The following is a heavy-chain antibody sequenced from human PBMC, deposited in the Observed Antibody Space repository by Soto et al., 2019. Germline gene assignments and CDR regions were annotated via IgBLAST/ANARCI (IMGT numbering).Heavy chain of an antibody. CDR1: GGSFSGYY. V-gene: IGHV4-34*01. J-gene: IGHJ4*02. Sequence: QVQLQQWGAGLSKPSETLSLTCAVYGGSFSGYYWSWIRQPPGKGLEWIGEIDHSGGTNYNPPLKSRVTTLVDTSKNRFSLKLSSVTAADTAVYYCARGRLGGAANWGQGTLVTVSS. CDR2: IDHSGGT. CDR3: ARGRLGGAAN. D-gene: IGHD3-16*01.